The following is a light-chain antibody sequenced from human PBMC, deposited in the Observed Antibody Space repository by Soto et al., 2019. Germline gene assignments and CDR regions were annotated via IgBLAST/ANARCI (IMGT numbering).Light chain of an antibody. Sequence: EIVLTQSPGTLSLSPGERATLSCRASQSISSSYLAIAWYQQKPGQPPRLLIYGASSRATGIPDRFSGSGSATDFTLTISRLETEDFAVYYCQQHDTSPWTFGQGTRVDIK. CDR2: GAS. CDR1: QSISSSY. V-gene: IGKV3-20*01. J-gene: IGKJ1*01. CDR3: QQHDTSPWT.